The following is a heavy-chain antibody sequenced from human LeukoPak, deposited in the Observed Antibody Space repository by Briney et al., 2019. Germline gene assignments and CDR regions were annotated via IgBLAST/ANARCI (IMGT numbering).Heavy chain of an antibody. Sequence: ASVKVSCKASGYTFTGYYMHWVRQAPGQGLEWMGIINPSGGSTSYAQKFQGRVTMTRDMSTSTGYMELRSLRSDDTAVYYCARRFDGDYAIDYWGQGTLVTVSS. CDR2: INPSGGST. CDR3: ARRFDGDYAIDY. J-gene: IGHJ4*02. D-gene: IGHD4-17*01. V-gene: IGHV1-46*01. CDR1: GYTFTGYY.